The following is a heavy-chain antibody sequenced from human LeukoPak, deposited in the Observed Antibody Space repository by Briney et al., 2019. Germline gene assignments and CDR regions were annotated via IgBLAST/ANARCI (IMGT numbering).Heavy chain of an antibody. D-gene: IGHD2-2*01. CDR2: INHSGST. V-gene: IGHV4-34*01. J-gene: IGHJ5*02. CDR1: GGSFSGYY. Sequence: SGTLSLTCAVYGGSFSGYYWSWIRQPPGKGLEWIGEINHSGSTNYNPSLKSRVTISVDTSKNQFSLKLSSVTAADTAVYYCAREQHCSSTSCYAGGFDPWGQGTLVTVSS. CDR3: AREQHCSSTSCYAGGFDP.